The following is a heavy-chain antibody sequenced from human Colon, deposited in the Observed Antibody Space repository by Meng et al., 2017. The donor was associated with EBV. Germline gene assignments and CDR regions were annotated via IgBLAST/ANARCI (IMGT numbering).Heavy chain of an antibody. V-gene: IGHV4-4*02. D-gene: IGHD2-21*02. Sequence: HVSLQESGPGLVQPSGTLSLTCAVSGGPLSSSNWWIWDRQPPGKGLEWIGEIYHSGSTNYNPSLKSRVTISVDESKNQFSLRLSSVTAADTAVYYCARVGAYCGGDCYHPRWGQGTLVTVSS. CDR2: IYHSGST. J-gene: IGHJ4*02. CDR1: GGPLSSSNW. CDR3: ARVGAYCGGDCYHPR.